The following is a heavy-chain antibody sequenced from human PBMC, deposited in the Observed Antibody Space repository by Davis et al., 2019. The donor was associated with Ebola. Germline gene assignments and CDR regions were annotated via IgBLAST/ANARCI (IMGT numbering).Heavy chain of an antibody. CDR3: TKGDRDYSSSPFDY. CDR2: ISSSGSTI. Sequence: GESLKISCAASGFTFSSYEMNWVRQAPGKGLEWVSYISSSGSTIYYADSVKGRFTISRDSSKNTLDLQMNSLRAEDTALYSCTKGDRDYSSSPFDYWGQGTLVTVSS. V-gene: IGHV3-48*03. D-gene: IGHD3-22*01. CDR1: GFTFSSYE. J-gene: IGHJ4*02.